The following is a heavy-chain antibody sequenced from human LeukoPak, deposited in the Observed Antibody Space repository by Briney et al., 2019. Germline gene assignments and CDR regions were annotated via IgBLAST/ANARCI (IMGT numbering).Heavy chain of an antibody. CDR1: GYTFTSYY. J-gene: IGHJ6*02. CDR3: AREDTATYGRYYYGMDV. Sequence: ASVKVSCKASGYTFTSYYMHWVRQAPGQGLEWMGIINTSGGSTSYAQKFQGRDTMTRDTSTSTVHMELSSLRSEDTAVYYCAREDTATYGRYYYGMDVWGQGTTVTVSS. D-gene: IGHD5-18*01. V-gene: IGHV1-46*01. CDR2: INTSGGST.